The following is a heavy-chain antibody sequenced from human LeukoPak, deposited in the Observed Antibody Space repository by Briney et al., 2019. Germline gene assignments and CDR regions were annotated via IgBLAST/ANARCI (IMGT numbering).Heavy chain of an antibody. Sequence: PGGSLRLSCAASGFTFSDYYMIWIRQAPGKGLEWVSYISGSSTYTNYADSVKGRFTISRDNAKNSVYLQMMSLRAEDTAVYFCARTYCSRGSCYLDYWGQGTLVTVSS. V-gene: IGHV3-11*03. J-gene: IGHJ4*02. D-gene: IGHD2-15*01. CDR3: ARTYCSRGSCYLDY. CDR2: ISGSSTYT. CDR1: GFTFSDYY.